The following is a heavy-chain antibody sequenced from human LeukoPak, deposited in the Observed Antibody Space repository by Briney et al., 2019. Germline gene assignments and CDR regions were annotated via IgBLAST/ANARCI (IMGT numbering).Heavy chain of an antibody. J-gene: IGHJ4*02. D-gene: IGHD6-13*01. CDR3: AGVMGYIAAAGNLLFDY. V-gene: IGHV4-34*01. CDR2: INHSGST. Sequence: SETLSLTCAVYGGSFSGYYWSWIRQPPGKGLEWIGEINHSGSTNYNPSLKSRVTISVDTSKNQFSLKLSSVTAADTAVYYCAGVMGYIAAAGNLLFDYWGQGTLVTVSS. CDR1: GGSFSGYY.